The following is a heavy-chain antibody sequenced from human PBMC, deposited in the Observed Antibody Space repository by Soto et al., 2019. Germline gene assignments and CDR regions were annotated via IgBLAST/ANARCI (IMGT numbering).Heavy chain of an antibody. V-gene: IGHV3-33*01. CDR1: GFIFNSYG. Sequence: QVQLVESGGGVVQPGGSLRLSCAASGFIFNSYGMHWVRQAPGKGLEWVSFIYYNGTTDYYADSVKGRFTISRDNSKNTLYMQMNSLRGEDSAIYYCARDRGSSGWCDHWGQGTLVTVSS. CDR2: IYYNGTTD. CDR3: ARDRGSSGWCDH. J-gene: IGHJ5*02. D-gene: IGHD3-22*01.